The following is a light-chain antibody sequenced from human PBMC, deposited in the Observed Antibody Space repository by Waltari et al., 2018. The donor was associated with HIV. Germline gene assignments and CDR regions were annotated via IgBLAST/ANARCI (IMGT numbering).Light chain of an antibody. CDR1: SSAVGGYNY. J-gene: IGLJ2*01. CDR2: EVS. CDR3: SSYAGSNNLV. Sequence: QSALTQPPPTPGSPGQSVTIPCTGTSSAVGGYNYVSWYQQHPGKAPKLSIYEVSKRPSGVPDRFSGSKSGNTASLTVSGLQAEDEADYYCSSYAGSNNLVFGGGTKLTVL. V-gene: IGLV2-8*01.